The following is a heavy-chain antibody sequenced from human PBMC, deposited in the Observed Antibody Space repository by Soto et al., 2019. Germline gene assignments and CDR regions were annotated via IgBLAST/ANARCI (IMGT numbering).Heavy chain of an antibody. V-gene: IGHV4-39*01. D-gene: IGHD6-19*01. CDR1: GGSISSSSYY. CDR2: IYYRGST. J-gene: IGHJ5*02. CDR3: ARQVAVAENWFDP. Sequence: PSETLSLTCTVSGGSISSSSYYWGWIRQPPGKGLEWIGSIYYRGSTYYNPSLKSRVTISVDTSKNQFSLKLSSVTAADTAVYYCARQVAVAENWFDPWGQGTLVTVSS.